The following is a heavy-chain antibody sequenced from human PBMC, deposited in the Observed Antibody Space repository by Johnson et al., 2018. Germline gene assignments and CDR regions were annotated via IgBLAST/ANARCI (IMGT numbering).Heavy chain of an antibody. CDR3: ASSDTAMVLEPYYYYGMDV. J-gene: IGHJ6*02. CDR2: IYSGGST. Sequence: VQLVESGGGLVKPGGSLRLSCAASGFTFSDYYMSWVRQAPGKGLEWVSVIYSGGSTYYADSVKGRFTISRDNSKNTLYLQMNSLRAEDTAVYYCASSDTAMVLEPYYYYGMDVWGQGTTVTVSS. CDR1: GFTFSDYY. D-gene: IGHD5-18*01. V-gene: IGHV3-66*01.